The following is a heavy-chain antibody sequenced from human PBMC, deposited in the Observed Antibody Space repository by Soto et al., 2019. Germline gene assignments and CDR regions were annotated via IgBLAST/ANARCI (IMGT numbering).Heavy chain of an antibody. Sequence: HVQLQESGPGLVKPSETLSLTCTVSGGSINTYYWSWIRQPPGKGLEWIGYMSYPGRTDFNPSLASRVTISGDRSKNQFSLKLSSVTAADTAVYYCARVGATAEFDSWGQGTRVTVSS. D-gene: IGHD1-26*01. V-gene: IGHV4-59*01. CDR2: MSYPGRT. J-gene: IGHJ4*02. CDR3: ARVGATAEFDS. CDR1: GGSINTYY.